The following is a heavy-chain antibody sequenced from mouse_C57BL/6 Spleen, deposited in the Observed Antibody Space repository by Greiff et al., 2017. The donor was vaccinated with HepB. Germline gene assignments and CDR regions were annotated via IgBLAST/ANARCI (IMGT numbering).Heavy chain of an antibody. CDR2: IDPETGGT. Sequence: VQLQQSGAELVRPGASVTLSCKASGYTFTDYEMHWVKQTPVHGLEWIGAIDPETGGTAYNQKFKGKAILTADKSSSTAYMELRSLTSEDSAVYYCTEGDYDYDLDYWGQGTTLTVSS. CDR1: GYTFTDYE. CDR3: TEGDYDYDLDY. V-gene: IGHV1-15*01. J-gene: IGHJ2*01. D-gene: IGHD2-4*01.